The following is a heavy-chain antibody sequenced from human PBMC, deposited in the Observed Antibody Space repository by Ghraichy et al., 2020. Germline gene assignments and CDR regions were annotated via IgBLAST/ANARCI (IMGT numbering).Heavy chain of an antibody. CDR3: ARRRSCTNGVCYPFDY. CDR2: IYHSGST. D-gene: IGHD2-8*01. Sequence: SETLSLTCAVSGGSISSSNWWSWVRQPPGKGLEWIGEIYHSGSTNYNPSLKSRVTISVDKSKNQFSLKLSSVTAADTAVYYCARRRSCTNGVCYPFDYWGQGTLVTVSS. J-gene: IGHJ4*02. CDR1: GGSISSSNW. V-gene: IGHV4-4*02.